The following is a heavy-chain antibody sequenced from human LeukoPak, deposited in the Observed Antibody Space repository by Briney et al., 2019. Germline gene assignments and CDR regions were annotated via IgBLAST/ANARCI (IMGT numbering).Heavy chain of an antibody. CDR1: GFTFSSYG. J-gene: IGHJ5*02. V-gene: IGHV3-33*01. D-gene: IGHD3-22*01. CDR2: IWYDGSNK. Sequence: AGGSLRLSCAASGFTFSSYGMPWVRQAPGKGLEWVAVIWYDGSNKYYADSVKGRFTISRDNAKNSLYLQMNSLRAEDTAVYYCARDLEYYYDSSGYNWFDPWGQGTLVTVSS. CDR3: ARDLEYYYDSSGYNWFDP.